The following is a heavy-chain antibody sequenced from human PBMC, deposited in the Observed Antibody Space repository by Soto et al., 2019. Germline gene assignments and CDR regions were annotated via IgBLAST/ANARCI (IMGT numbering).Heavy chain of an antibody. Sequence: GGSLRHSCVSSGLTFISYWMHWVRQVPGKEPVWVSFIDSYGSSTKYADSVRGRFTISRDNAKNTLYLLMNSLRVEDTAVYYCVRGLGNSDHWGQGTLVTVSS. CDR1: GLTFISYW. CDR2: IDSYGSST. CDR3: VRGLGNSDH. V-gene: IGHV3-74*03. J-gene: IGHJ4*02.